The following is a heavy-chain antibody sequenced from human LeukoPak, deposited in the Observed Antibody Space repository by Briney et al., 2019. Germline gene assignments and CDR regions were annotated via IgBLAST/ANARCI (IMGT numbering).Heavy chain of an antibody. Sequence: SVKVSCKASGGTFSSYTISWVRQAPGQGLEWMGRIIPILGIANYAQKFQGRVTITADKSTSTAHMELSSLRSEDTAVYYCARDTGYCSSTSCLNWFDPWGQGTLVTVSS. D-gene: IGHD2-2*01. V-gene: IGHV1-69*04. CDR3: ARDTGYCSSTSCLNWFDP. CDR1: GGTFSSYT. J-gene: IGHJ5*02. CDR2: IIPILGIA.